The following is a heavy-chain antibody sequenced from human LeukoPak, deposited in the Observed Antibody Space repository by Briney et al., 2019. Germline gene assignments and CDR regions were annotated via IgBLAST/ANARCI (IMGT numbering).Heavy chain of an antibody. CDR1: GFTFSSYS. CDR3: ARDGDSSGYDFDY. Sequence: GGSLRLSCAASGFTFSSYSMNWVRQAPGKGLEWVSYISSSSTIYYADSVKGRFTISRDNAKNSLYLQMNSLRAEDTAVYYCARDGDSSGYDFDYWGQGTLVTVSS. J-gene: IGHJ4*02. D-gene: IGHD3-22*01. V-gene: IGHV3-48*01. CDR2: ISSSSTI.